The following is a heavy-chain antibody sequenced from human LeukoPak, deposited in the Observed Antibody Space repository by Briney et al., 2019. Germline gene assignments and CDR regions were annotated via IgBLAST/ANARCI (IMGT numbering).Heavy chain of an antibody. D-gene: IGHD3-22*01. CDR1: GFTFIYYS. V-gene: IGHV3-48*04. Sequence: GGSLRLSCAASGFTFIYYSMTWVRQAPGKGLEWISYISSSGRTIYYADSVKGRFTISRDNAKNSLYLQMNSLRAEDTAVYYCARDPPYSDSSGYYYDYWGQGTLVTVSS. J-gene: IGHJ4*02. CDR2: ISSSGRTI. CDR3: ARDPPYSDSSGYYYDY.